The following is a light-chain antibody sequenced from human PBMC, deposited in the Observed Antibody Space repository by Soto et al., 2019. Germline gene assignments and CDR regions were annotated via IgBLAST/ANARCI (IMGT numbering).Light chain of an antibody. V-gene: IGKV1-5*01. CDR3: QEYSRY. Sequence: DIQMTQSPSTLSASVGDRVTITCRARHSISTWLAWYQQKPGKAPKVLISEASNLQSGVPSRFSGSGSGTEFTLTISSLQPDDIGTYYCQEYSRYLGGGTKVEIK. J-gene: IGKJ4*01. CDR2: EAS. CDR1: HSISTW.